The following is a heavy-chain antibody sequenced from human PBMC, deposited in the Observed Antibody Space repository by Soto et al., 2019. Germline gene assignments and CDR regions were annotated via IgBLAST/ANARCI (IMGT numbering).Heavy chain of an antibody. CDR1: GGSLSDHY. Sequence: QVQLQESGPGLVKPSETLSLTCSVSGGSLSDHYWTWIRQPPGKGLEWIGCIYYRGSTYYNPSLKSRVTITVDTSKTQFSLRLSSVTAADTAVYYCARMRPTGWHDYYSYGMDVWGQGTTVTVSS. J-gene: IGHJ6*02. CDR3: ARMRPTGWHDYYSYGMDV. V-gene: IGHV4-59*11. CDR2: IYYRGST. D-gene: IGHD6-19*01.